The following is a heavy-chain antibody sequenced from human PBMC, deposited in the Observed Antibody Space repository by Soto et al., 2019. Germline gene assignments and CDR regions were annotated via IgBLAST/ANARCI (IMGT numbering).Heavy chain of an antibody. Sequence: GGSLRLSCAASGFTFSNYAMSWVRQAPGKGLEWVSDINKSGDNTYYADSVKGRFTVSRDNSKNTLYLQMNSLRAEDTAVYYCANEEPIYCYNMSCYSHWLGTWGQGTLVTVSS. CDR3: ANEEPIYCYNMSCYSHWLGT. CDR2: INKSGDNT. D-gene: IGHD2-2*02. V-gene: IGHV3-23*01. CDR1: GFTFSNYA. J-gene: IGHJ5*02.